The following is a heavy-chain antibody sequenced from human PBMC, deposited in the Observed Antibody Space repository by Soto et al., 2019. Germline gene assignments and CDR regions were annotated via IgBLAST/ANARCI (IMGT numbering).Heavy chain of an antibody. CDR2: IKSKTDGGTT. V-gene: IGHV3-15*01. CDR3: TTVVVPAAMFYYYYMDV. CDR1: GFTFSNAW. D-gene: IGHD2-2*01. J-gene: IGHJ6*03. Sequence: GGSLRLSCAASGFTFSNAWMSWVRQAPGKGLEWVGRIKSKTDGGTTDYAAPVKGRFTISRDDSKNTLYLQMNSLKTEDTAVYYCTTVVVPAAMFYYYYMDVWGKGTTVTVSS.